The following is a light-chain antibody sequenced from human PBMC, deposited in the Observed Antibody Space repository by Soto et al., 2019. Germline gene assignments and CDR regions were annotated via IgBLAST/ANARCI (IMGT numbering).Light chain of an antibody. CDR2: DVS. V-gene: IGLV2-14*01. Sequence: QSALTQPASVSGSPGQSITISSTGTSSDVGGYNYVSWYQQHPGKAPKLMIYDVSNRPSELSNRFSGSKSGNTASLTISGLQAEDEADYYCSSYTSSSTVVFGGGTKLTVL. CDR3: SSYTSSSTVV. J-gene: IGLJ2*01. CDR1: SSDVGGYNY.